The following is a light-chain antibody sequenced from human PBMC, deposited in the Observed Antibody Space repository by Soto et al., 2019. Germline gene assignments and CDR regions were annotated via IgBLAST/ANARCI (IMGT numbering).Light chain of an antibody. CDR1: QSVSSSY. J-gene: IGKJ1*01. CDR3: QHYGYSLWT. Sequence: EIVLTQSPGTLSLSPGERATLSCRASQSVSSSYLAWYQQKPGQAPRLLIYDASSRATGIPDRFSGSGSGTDFTLTITRLEPEDFAVYYCQHYGYSLWTFGQGTKVDNK. CDR2: DAS. V-gene: IGKV3-20*01.